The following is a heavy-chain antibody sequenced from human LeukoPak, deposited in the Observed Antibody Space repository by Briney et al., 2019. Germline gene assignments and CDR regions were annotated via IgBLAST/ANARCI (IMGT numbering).Heavy chain of an antibody. CDR3: AREERLFEGWFDP. Sequence: ASVKVSCKASGYTFTSYYMHWVRQAPGQGLEWMGLINPSGGSTSYAQKFQGRVTMTRGMSTSTVYMELSSLRSEDTAVYYCAREERLFEGWFDPWGQGTLVTVSS. V-gene: IGHV1-46*01. J-gene: IGHJ5*02. CDR2: INPSGGST. D-gene: IGHD3-3*01. CDR1: GYTFTSYY.